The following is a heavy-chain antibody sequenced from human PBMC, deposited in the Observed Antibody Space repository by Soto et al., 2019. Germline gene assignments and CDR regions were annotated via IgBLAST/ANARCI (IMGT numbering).Heavy chain of an antibody. Sequence: GGSLRLSCAASGFTVSSSAMIWVRQAPGKGLEWVATFSAGGSRYYADSVKGRFTISRNSSQNTLYLQMNGLRAEDTALYYCAKDRGSGGIVAGTPDYWGQGTLVTVSS. V-gene: IGHV3-23*01. CDR3: AKDRGSGGIVAGTPDY. CDR1: GFTVSSSA. D-gene: IGHD6-19*01. CDR2: FSAGGSR. J-gene: IGHJ4*02.